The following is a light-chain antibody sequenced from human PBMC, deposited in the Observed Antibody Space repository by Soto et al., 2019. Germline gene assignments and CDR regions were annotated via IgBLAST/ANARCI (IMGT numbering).Light chain of an antibody. J-gene: IGLJ1*01. Sequence: QSALTQPASVSGSPGQSITISCTGTSSDVGSYNLVSWYQQHPGRAPKLMIYEVSKRPSGVYNRFSGSKSGNTASLTIAGLQAEDEADYYCCSYAGSSTSYVFGTGTKLTVL. V-gene: IGLV2-23*02. CDR3: CSYAGSSTSYV. CDR2: EVS. CDR1: SSDVGSYNL.